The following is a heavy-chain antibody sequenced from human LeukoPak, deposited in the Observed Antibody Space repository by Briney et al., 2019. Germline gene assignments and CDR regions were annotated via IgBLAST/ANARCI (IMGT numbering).Heavy chain of an antibody. Sequence: GGSLRLSCAASGFTFSSYWMSWVRQAPGKGLAWVANIIEGGDLKYYVDSVKGRFTISRDNTKNSLYLQMTSLRADDTAVYYCARVGKNGWDFDHWGQGTLVTVSS. CDR1: GFTFSSYW. CDR2: IIEGGDLK. CDR3: ARVGKNGWDFDH. J-gene: IGHJ4*02. D-gene: IGHD6-19*01. V-gene: IGHV3-7*01.